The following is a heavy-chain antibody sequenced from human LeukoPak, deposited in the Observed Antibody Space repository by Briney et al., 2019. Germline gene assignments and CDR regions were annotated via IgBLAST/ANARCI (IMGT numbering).Heavy chain of an antibody. CDR1: GYTFTSYG. Sequence: ASVKVSCKASGYTFTSYGISWVRQALGQGLEWMGWISAYNGNTNYAQKLQGRVTMTTDTSTSTAYMELRSLRSDDTAVYYCARVSGYDYHYYYYGRDVWAQGTTATVSS. D-gene: IGHD5-12*01. CDR3: ARVSGYDYHYYYYGRDV. CDR2: ISAYNGNT. V-gene: IGHV1-18*01. J-gene: IGHJ6*02.